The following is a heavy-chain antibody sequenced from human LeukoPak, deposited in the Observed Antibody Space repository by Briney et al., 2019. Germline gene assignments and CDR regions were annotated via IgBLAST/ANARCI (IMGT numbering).Heavy chain of an antibody. Sequence: SETLSLTCAVYGGSFSGYYWSWIRQPPGKGLEWIGEINHSGSTNYNPSLKSRVTISVDTSKNQFSLKLSSVTAADTAVYYCARVRGTAMASEPFDYWGQGTLVTVSS. J-gene: IGHJ4*02. CDR1: GGSFSGYY. V-gene: IGHV4-34*01. CDR2: INHSGST. CDR3: ARVRGTAMASEPFDY. D-gene: IGHD5-18*01.